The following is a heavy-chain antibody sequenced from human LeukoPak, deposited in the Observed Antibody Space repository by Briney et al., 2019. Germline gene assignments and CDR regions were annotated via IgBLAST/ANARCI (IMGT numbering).Heavy chain of an antibody. CDR3: ARDNSVRDEAWWFNP. J-gene: IGHJ5*02. V-gene: IGHV1-2*02. CDR2: INPNSDDTNYLQT. Sequence: ASVKVSCKASGYPFTGYYIHWVRQAPGQGLEWMGWINPNSDDTNYLQTNYAQKFQGRVTLTRDMSTSTDYLELSSLRSEDTAVYYCARDNSVRDEAWWFNPWGQGTLVTVSS. CDR1: GYPFTGYY. D-gene: IGHD5-24*01.